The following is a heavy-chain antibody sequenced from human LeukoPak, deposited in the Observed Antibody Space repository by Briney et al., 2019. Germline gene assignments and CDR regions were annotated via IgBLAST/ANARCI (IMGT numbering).Heavy chain of an antibody. V-gene: IGHV4-30-2*01. J-gene: IGHJ4*02. CDR1: GASINSGGYS. D-gene: IGHD3-3*01. Sequence: SETLSLTCGVSGASINSGGYSWSWIRQPPGKGLEWTGHISHSGSTYYNPSLKSRVTISVDRSKNQFSLKLTSVTAADTAVYYCARHFRRGYDFWSGYPFDYWGQGTLVTVSS. CDR3: ARHFRRGYDFWSGYPFDY. CDR2: ISHSGST.